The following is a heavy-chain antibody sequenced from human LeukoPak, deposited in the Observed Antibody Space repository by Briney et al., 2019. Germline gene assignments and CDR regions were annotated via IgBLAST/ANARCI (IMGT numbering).Heavy chain of an antibody. V-gene: IGHV5-51*01. D-gene: IGHD5-24*01. CDR3: ARLKGRDGYNIRYYYYGMDV. CDR2: IYPGDSDT. CDR1: GYSFTSYW. Sequence: GGSLKISCKGSGYSFTSYWIGWVRQMPGKGLEWMGIIYPGDSDTRYSPSFQGQVTISADKSISTAYLQWSSLKASDTAMYYCARLKGRDGYNIRYYYYGMDVWGQGTTVTVSS. J-gene: IGHJ6*02.